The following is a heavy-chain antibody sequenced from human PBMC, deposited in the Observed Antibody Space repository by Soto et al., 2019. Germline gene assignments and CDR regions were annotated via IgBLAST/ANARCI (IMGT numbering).Heavy chain of an antibody. J-gene: IGHJ3*02. CDR2: IYYSGST. Sequence: QVQLQESGPGLVKPSQTLSLICTVSSGSISSGGHYWSWIRQHPGKGLEWIGYIYYSGSTYYNPSLKSRLTISVDMSKNQFSLKLSSVTAADTAVYYCGRGQGGAFDIWGQGTMVTVSS. CDR3: GRGQGGAFDI. CDR1: SGSISSGGHY. V-gene: IGHV4-31*03.